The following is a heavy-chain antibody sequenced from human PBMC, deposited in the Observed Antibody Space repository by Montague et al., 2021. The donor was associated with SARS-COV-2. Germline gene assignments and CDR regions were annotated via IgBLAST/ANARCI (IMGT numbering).Heavy chain of an antibody. CDR1: GFTFSSYA. D-gene: IGHD3-10*01. CDR3: AKASSSGFGESDC. CDR2: ITSSGVST. V-gene: IGHV3-23*01. Sequence: SLRLSCAASGFTFSSYAMSWVRQAPGKGLEWVSGITSSGVSTYYADSVKGRFTISRDNSKNTLYLQMSSLRAEDTAVYYCAKASSSGFGESDCWGQGTLVTVSS. J-gene: IGHJ4*02.